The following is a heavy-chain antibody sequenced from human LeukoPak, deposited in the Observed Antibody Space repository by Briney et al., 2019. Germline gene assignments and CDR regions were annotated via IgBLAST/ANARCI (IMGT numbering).Heavy chain of an antibody. J-gene: IGHJ4*02. Sequence: PGGSLRLSCAASGFTFSSYSMNWVRQAPGKGLEWVSSISSSSSYIYYADSVKGRFTISRDNAKNSLYLQMNSLRAEDTAAYYCARAPGSSGWLDYWGQGTLVTVSS. CDR2: ISSSSSYI. CDR3: ARAPGSSGWLDY. CDR1: GFTFSSYS. D-gene: IGHD6-19*01. V-gene: IGHV3-21*01.